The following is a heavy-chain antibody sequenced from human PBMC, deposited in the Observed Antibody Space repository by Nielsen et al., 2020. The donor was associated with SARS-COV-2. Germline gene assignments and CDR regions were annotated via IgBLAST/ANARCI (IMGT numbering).Heavy chain of an antibody. V-gene: IGHV3-33*03. Sequence: GGSLRLSCAASGFTFSNYGMHWVRQAPGKGLEWVAVIWYDGSNKYYADSVKGRFTISRDNSKNSLYLQMNSLRTEDTALYYCAKGSYYGSGSYYPADYWGQGTLVTVSS. CDR2: IWYDGSNK. J-gene: IGHJ4*02. CDR3: AKGSYYGSGSYYPADY. CDR1: GFTFSNYG. D-gene: IGHD3-10*01.